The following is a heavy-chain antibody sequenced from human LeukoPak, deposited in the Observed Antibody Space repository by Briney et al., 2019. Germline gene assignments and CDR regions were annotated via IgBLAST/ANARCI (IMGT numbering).Heavy chain of an antibody. CDR2: IKQDGSEK. CDR1: GYTFTSYW. CDR3: AKDHYYDSRGFDY. V-gene: IGHV3-7*01. D-gene: IGHD3-22*01. J-gene: IGHJ4*02. Sequence: GGSVRLSCAASGYTFTSYWMSWVRQAPGKGLEWVANIKQDGSEKNYVDSVKGRFTISRDNAKNSLYLQMNSLRAEDTAVYYCAKDHYYDSRGFDYWGQGTLVTVSS.